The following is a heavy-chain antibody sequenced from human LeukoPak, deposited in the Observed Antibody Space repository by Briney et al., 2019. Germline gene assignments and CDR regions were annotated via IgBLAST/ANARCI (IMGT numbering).Heavy chain of an antibody. V-gene: IGHV4-30-4*01. J-gene: IGHJ6*02. CDR3: ARDDYNNYYYGMDV. CDR1: GGSISSGDYY. D-gene: IGHD4-11*01. Sequence: SETLSLTCTVSGGSISSGDYYWRWIRQPPGKGLEWIGYIYYSGSTYYNPSLKSRVTISVDTSKNQFSLKLSSVTAADTAVYYCARDDYNNYYYGMDVWGQGTTVTVSS. CDR2: IYYSGST.